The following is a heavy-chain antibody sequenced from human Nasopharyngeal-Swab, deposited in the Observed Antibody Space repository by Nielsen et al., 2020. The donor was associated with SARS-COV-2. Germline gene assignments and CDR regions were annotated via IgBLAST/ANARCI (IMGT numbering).Heavy chain of an antibody. CDR3: ASKGSGVFGVVIYAFDI. D-gene: IGHD3-3*01. V-gene: IGHV1-24*01. CDR1: GYTLTVLP. Sequence: ASVKVSCKVSGYTLTVLPIHWVRQAPGKGLEWMGTVVPEDGEPIYAQNFQGRVTMTEGTSTYTAYLELSSLRSEDTAVYYCASKGSGVFGVVIYAFDIWGPGTLVTVSS. J-gene: IGHJ3*02. CDR2: VVPEDGEP.